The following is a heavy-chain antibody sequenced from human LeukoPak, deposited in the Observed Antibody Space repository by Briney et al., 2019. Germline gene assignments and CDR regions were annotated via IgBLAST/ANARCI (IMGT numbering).Heavy chain of an antibody. CDR1: GGSLSGYF. CDR2: FTHDGRT. D-gene: IGHD5-12*01. CDR3: AIIYRGYSDFEY. Sequence: SETLSLTCAVYGGSLSGYFWSWIRQPPGKGLEWIGEFTHDGRTNYNPSLKSRVTMSVDTSKKQFSLKLNSVTAADTAVYYCAIIYRGYSDFEYWGQGILVTVSS. J-gene: IGHJ4*02. V-gene: IGHV4-34*01.